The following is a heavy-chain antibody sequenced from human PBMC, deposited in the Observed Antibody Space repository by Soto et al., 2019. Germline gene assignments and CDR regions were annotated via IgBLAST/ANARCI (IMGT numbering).Heavy chain of an antibody. V-gene: IGHV4-61*01. J-gene: IGHJ6*02. Sequence: PSETLSLTCTVSGGSVSSGSYYWSWIRQPPGKGLEWIGYIYYSGSTNYNPSLKSRVTISVDTSKNQFSLKLSSVTAADTAVYSCARGQRVEKTYYYYYGMDVWGQGTTVTVSS. CDR3: ARGQRVEKTYYYYYGMDV. CDR1: GGSVSSGSYY. CDR2: IYYSGST.